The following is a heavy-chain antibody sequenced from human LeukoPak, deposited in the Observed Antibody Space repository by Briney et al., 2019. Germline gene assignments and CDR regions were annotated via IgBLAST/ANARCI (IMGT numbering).Heavy chain of an antibody. CDR1: GGSFSGYY. Sequence: SETLSLTCAVYGGSFSGYYWSWIRQPPGKGLEWIGEINHSGSTNYNPSLKSRVTISVDTSKNQFSLKLSSVTAADTAVYYCARHQRDYYDSSGYRRPFDYWSQGTLVTVSS. D-gene: IGHD3-22*01. J-gene: IGHJ4*02. CDR3: ARHQRDYYDSSGYRRPFDY. CDR2: INHSGST. V-gene: IGHV4-34*01.